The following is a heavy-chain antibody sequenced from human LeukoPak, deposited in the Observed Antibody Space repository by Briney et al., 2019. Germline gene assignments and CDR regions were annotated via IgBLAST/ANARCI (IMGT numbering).Heavy chain of an antibody. J-gene: IGHJ4*02. V-gene: IGHV1-2*02. CDR2: INPNSGGT. Sequence: ASVKVSCKASGYTFTGYYMHWVRQAPGQGLEWMGWINPNSGGTNYAQKFQGRVTMTSDTPISTAYMELSRLRSDDTAVYYCAGQYCSSTSCQSLFDYWGQGTLVTVSS. D-gene: IGHD2-2*01. CDR3: AGQYCSSTSCQSLFDY. CDR1: GYTFTGYY.